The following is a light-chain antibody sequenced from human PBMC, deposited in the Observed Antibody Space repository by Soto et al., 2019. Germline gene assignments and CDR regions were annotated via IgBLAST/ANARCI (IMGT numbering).Light chain of an antibody. V-gene: IGKV3-20*01. Sequence: EIVLTQSPGTLSLSPGERATLSCRASQSVTSSYLAWYQQKPGQAPRLLIYGASSRATGIPDRFSGSGSGTDSSIPVSRLEPEDFAVYDCQQYGHSPLGFGGGTQVEIK. CDR2: GAS. CDR1: QSVTSSY. J-gene: IGKJ4*01. CDR3: QQYGHSPLG.